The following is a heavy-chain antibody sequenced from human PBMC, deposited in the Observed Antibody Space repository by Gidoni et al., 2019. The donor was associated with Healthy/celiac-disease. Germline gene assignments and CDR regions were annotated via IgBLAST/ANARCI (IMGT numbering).Heavy chain of an antibody. D-gene: IGHD3-16*01. Sequence: QVQLVESGGGVVQPGRSLRLSCAAAGFTFSSYARHWVRQATGKGLEWVAVISYDGSNKYYADSVKGRFTISRDNSKNTLYLQMNSLRAEDTAVYYCARDNYAVGGGFDYWGQGTLVTVSS. J-gene: IGHJ4*02. CDR3: ARDNYAVGGGFDY. V-gene: IGHV3-30*01. CDR1: GFTFSSYA. CDR2: ISYDGSNK.